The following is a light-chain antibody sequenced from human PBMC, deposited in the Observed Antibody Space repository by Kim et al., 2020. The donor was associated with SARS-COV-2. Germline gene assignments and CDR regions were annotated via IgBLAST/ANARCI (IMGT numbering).Light chain of an antibody. J-gene: IGLJ1*01. CDR1: NSDVCEYNY. CDR2: DVT. Sequence: QSALTQPRSVSGSPGQSVTISCTGTNSDVCEYNYVSWYQQHPGKAPRLIIYDVTKRPSGIPDHFSGSRSGNTASLTISGLQAEDEADYYCCSYAGSYTLPYVFGTGTKVTVL. V-gene: IGLV2-11*01. CDR3: CSYAGSYTLPYV.